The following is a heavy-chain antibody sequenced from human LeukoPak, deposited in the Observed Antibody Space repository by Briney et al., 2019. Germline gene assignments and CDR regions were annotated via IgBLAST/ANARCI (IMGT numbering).Heavy chain of an antibody. CDR2: INPNSGGT. Sequence: ASVKVSCKTSGYTFTGYYMHWVRQAPGQGLEWMGWINPNSGGTNYAQKFQGRVNMARDTSISTAYMELSRLRSDDTAVYYCARAVQLERPPPLKGYYYMGVWGKGTTVTVSS. V-gene: IGHV1-2*02. CDR3: ARAVQLERPPPLKGYYYMGV. J-gene: IGHJ6*03. D-gene: IGHD1-1*01. CDR1: GYTFTGYY.